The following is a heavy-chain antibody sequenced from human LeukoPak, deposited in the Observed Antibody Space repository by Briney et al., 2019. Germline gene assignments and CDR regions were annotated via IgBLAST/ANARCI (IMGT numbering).Heavy chain of an antibody. CDR3: ARDKTAGVPAAMNYYYYGMDV. D-gene: IGHD2-2*01. J-gene: IGHJ6*04. V-gene: IGHV3-30*04. CDR2: ISYDGSNK. CDR1: GFTFSSYA. Sequence: GGSLRLSCAASGFTFSSYAMHWVRQAPGKGLEWVAVISYDGSNKYYADSVKGRFTISRDNSKNTLYLQMNSLRAEDTAVYYCARDKTAGVPAAMNYYYYGMDVWGKGPTVTVSS.